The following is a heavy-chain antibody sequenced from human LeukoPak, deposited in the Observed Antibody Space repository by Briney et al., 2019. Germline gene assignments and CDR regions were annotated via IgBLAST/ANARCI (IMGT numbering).Heavy chain of an antibody. CDR1: GGTFSSYA. D-gene: IGHD4-23*01. CDR3: ARAATTVVTTMAFDI. V-gene: IGHV1-69*05. Sequence: SVKVSCKASGGTFSSYAISWVRQAPGQGLEWMGGIIPIIGTANYAQKFQGRVTITTDESTSTAYMELSNLRSEDTAVYYCARAATTVVTTMAFDIWGQGTMVTVSS. J-gene: IGHJ3*02. CDR2: IIPIIGTA.